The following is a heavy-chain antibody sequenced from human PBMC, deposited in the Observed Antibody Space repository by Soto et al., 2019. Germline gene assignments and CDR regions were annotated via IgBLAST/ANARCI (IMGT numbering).Heavy chain of an antibody. CDR3: AAWSSRGPFDY. CDR2: ISSSSSYI. Sequence: GGSLRLSCAASGFTFSSYSMNWVRQAPGKGLEWVSSISSSSSYIHYADSVKGRFTISRDNAKNSLYLQMNSLRAEDTAVYYCAAWSSRGPFDYWGQGTPVTVSS. CDR1: GFTFSSYS. J-gene: IGHJ4*02. V-gene: IGHV3-21*01. D-gene: IGHD6-19*01.